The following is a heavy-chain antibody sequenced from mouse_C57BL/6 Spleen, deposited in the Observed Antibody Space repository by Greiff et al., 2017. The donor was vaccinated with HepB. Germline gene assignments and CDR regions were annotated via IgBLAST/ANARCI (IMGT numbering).Heavy chain of an antibody. Sequence: VQLQQPGAELVMPGASVKLSCKASGYTFTSYWMHWVKQRPGQGLEWIGEIDPSDSYTNYNQKFKGKSTLTVDKSSSTAYMQLSSLTSEDSAVYYCGASNWDGYYAMDYWGQGTSVTVSS. CDR3: GASNWDGYYAMDY. V-gene: IGHV1-69*01. CDR1: GYTFTSYW. D-gene: IGHD4-1*01. CDR2: IDPSDSYT. J-gene: IGHJ4*01.